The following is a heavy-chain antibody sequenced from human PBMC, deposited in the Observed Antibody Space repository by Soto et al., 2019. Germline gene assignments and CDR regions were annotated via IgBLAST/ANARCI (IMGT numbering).Heavy chain of an antibody. J-gene: IGHJ5*02. V-gene: IGHV1-69*13. Sequence: SVRVSCKPSPSTFSYYGLSWVRPAPGQGLEWIGGIIPVLDSTTYAQNFQGRVSIIAGASTNTLYMQLGSPRSDDTALYYSAGNCDNSLPSWLGPWG. CDR3: AGNCDNSLPSWLGP. CDR1: PSTFSYYG. D-gene: IGHD2-21*02. CDR2: IIPVLDST.